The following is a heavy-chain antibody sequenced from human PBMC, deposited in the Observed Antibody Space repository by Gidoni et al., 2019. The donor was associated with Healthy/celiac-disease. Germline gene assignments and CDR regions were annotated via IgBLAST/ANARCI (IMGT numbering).Heavy chain of an antibody. J-gene: IGHJ6*03. CDR3: AREGFGVVKYYYYYYMDV. D-gene: IGHD3-10*01. Sequence: QVQLQQWGAGLLKPSETLSLTCAVYGGSFSGYYWSWIRQPPGKGLEWIGEINHSGSTNYNPSLKSRVTISVDTSKNQFSLKLSSVTAADTAVYYCAREGFGVVKYYYYYYMDVWGKGTTVTVSS. V-gene: IGHV4-34*01. CDR2: INHSGST. CDR1: GGSFSGYY.